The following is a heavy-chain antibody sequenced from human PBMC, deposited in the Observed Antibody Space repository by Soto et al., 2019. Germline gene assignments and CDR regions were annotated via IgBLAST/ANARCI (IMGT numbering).Heavy chain of an antibody. CDR3: ARERSRYGDYSLYY. CDR1: GYTFTGYY. Sequence: ASVKVSCKASGYTFTGYYMHWVRQAPGQGLEWMGWINPNSGGTNYAQKFQGWVTMTRDTSISTAYMELSRLRSDDTAVYYCARERSRYGDYSLYYWGQGTLVTVSS. V-gene: IGHV1-2*04. CDR2: INPNSGGT. D-gene: IGHD4-17*01. J-gene: IGHJ4*02.